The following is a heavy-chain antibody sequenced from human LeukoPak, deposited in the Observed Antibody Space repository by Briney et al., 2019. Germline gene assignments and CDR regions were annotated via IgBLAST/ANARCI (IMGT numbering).Heavy chain of an antibody. CDR1: GFIFSVYG. CDR3: AKAAVHSNRWTPFDD. D-gene: IGHD2-2*01. CDR2: MAGDGINI. J-gene: IGHJ4*02. Sequence: PGRSLRLSCAASGFIFSVYGMHWVRQAPGKGLEWVALMAGDGINIYYADSVKGRFTISRDDSKSTLYLQMNSLRPEDTAVYYCAKAAVHSNRWTPFDDWGQGTLVTVSS. V-gene: IGHV3-30*18.